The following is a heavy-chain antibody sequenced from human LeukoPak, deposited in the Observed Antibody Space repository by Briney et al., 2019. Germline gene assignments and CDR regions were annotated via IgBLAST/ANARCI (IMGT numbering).Heavy chain of an antibody. J-gene: IGHJ4*02. CDR2: INSDGSST. CDR3: ARDSVRGYCSSTSCYYVY. D-gene: IGHD2-2*01. V-gene: IGHV3-74*01. CDR1: GFTFSSYW. Sequence: PGGSLRLSCAASGFTFSSYWMHWVRQAPGKGLVWVSRINSDGSSTSYADSVKGRFTISRDKAKNTLYLQMNSLRAEDTAVYYCARDSVRGYCSSTSCYYVYWGQGTLVTVSS.